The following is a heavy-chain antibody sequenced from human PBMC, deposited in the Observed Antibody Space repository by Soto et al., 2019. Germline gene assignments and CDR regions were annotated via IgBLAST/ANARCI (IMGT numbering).Heavy chain of an antibody. Sequence: ASVKVSCKASNYTFTSYGINWVRQAPGQGLEWMGSIDTLTGNTNYAQKLQGRVTMTADRSTSTAYMELSSLRSEDTAVYYCAGDLPFGLRYGDYEVYWGQGTLVTVSS. CDR2: IDTLTGNT. CDR3: AGDLPFGLRYGDYEVY. V-gene: IGHV1-18*01. J-gene: IGHJ4*02. CDR1: NYTFTSYG. D-gene: IGHD4-17*01.